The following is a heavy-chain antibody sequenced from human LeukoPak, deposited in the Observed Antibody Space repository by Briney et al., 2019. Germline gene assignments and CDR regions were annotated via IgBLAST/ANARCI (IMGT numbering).Heavy chain of an antibody. Sequence: GASVKVSCKVSGYTLTELSMHWVRQAPGKGLEWMGGFDPEDGETIYAQKFQGRVTMTEDTSTDTAYMELSSLRSEDTAVYYCARALRYCSTTSCQYYFDYWGQGTLVTVSS. CDR3: ARALRYCSTTSCQYYFDY. D-gene: IGHD2-2*01. CDR1: GYTLTELS. CDR2: FDPEDGET. V-gene: IGHV1-24*01. J-gene: IGHJ4*02.